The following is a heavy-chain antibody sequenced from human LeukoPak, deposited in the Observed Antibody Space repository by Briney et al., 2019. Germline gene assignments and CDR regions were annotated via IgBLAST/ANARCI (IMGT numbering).Heavy chain of an antibody. V-gene: IGHV3-30-3*01. CDR2: ISYDGGNK. J-gene: IGHJ4*02. D-gene: IGHD2/OR15-2a*01. CDR3: ARAHSSGNMWLKTDY. CDR1: GFTFNNYA. Sequence: GGSLRLSCAASGFTFNNYAMHWVRQAPGKGLEWVAVISYDGGNKYDADSVKGRFTISRDNSKNTLYLQMNSLRAEDTAVYYCARAHSSGNMWLKTDYWGQGTLVTVSS.